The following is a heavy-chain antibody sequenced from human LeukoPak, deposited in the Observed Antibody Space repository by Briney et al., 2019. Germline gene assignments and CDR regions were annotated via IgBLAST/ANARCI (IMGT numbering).Heavy chain of an antibody. J-gene: IGHJ6*03. D-gene: IGHD2-2*03. CDR1: GDSIIRSRYY. CDR3: ARQGGYCSSTSCFPNYYYFYYYMDV. Sequence: RPSGTLSLTCTVSGDSIIRSRYYWGWIRQPPGKGLEWFWSIYYSGSTYYNPSLKSRVTISVDTSKNQFSLKLSSVTAADTAIYYCARQGGYCSSTSCFPNYYYFYYYMDVWGKGTTVIVSS. CDR2: IYYSGST. V-gene: IGHV4-39*01.